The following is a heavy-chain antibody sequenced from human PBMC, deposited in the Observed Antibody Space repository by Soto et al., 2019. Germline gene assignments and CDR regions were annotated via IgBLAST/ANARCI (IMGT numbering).Heavy chain of an antibody. Sequence: EVQLVESGGGLVQPGGSLKLSCAASGFNFSGSSVHWVRQASGKGLEWVGRIRNKANSYATAYAASVRGRFTISRDDSKNTAFLQMNSLNTEDTAVYYCISHSPEDMIRTWGQGTLVTVSS. V-gene: IGHV3-73*02. CDR2: IRNKANSYAT. CDR1: GFNFSGSS. J-gene: IGHJ4*02. D-gene: IGHD2-15*01. CDR3: ISHSPEDMIRT.